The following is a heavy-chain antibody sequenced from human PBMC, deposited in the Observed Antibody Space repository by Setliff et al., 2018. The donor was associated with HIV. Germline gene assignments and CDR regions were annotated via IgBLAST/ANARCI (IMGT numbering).Heavy chain of an antibody. J-gene: IGHJ4*02. V-gene: IGHV1-2*02. D-gene: IGHD3-22*01. CDR3: ARDYYDSSGYIFFPGLPDY. CDR2: INPNNGGT. CDR1: GYTFTGYY. Sequence: GASVKVSCKASGYTFTGYYMHWVRQAPGQGLEWMGWINPNNGGTNYAQKFQGRVTMTRDTSISTAYMELSMLRSDDTAVYYCARDYYDSSGYIFFPGLPDYWGQGTLVTVSS.